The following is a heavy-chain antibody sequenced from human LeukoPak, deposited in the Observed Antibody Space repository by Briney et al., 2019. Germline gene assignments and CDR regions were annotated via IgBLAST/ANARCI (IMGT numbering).Heavy chain of an antibody. CDR3: ANRGNYGYFDY. J-gene: IGHJ4*02. CDR2: FYYSGCT. Sequence: SETLSLTCSVSGGSLSSSNYYWGWVRQPPGKGLEWIGSFYYSGCTYYNPSLKSRVTIFADTSKNQFSLKVRSVTAADTAVYYCANRGNYGYFDYWGQGTLVTVSS. CDR1: GGSLSSSNYY. V-gene: IGHV4-39*01. D-gene: IGHD3-10*01.